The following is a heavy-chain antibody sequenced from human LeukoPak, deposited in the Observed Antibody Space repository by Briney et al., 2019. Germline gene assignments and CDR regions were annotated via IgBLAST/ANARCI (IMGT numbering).Heavy chain of an antibody. CDR3: ARQDDFWSGYGLNWFDP. V-gene: IGHV4-39*01. D-gene: IGHD3-3*01. Sequence: PSETLSLTCAVSGGSISSSSYYWGWIRQPPGKGLEWFGSIYYSGSTYYNPSIKSRVTISVDTSKTQFSLKLSSVTAADAAVYYCARQDDFWSGYGLNWFDPWGQGTLVTVCS. CDR2: IYYSGST. J-gene: IGHJ5*02. CDR1: GGSISSSSYY.